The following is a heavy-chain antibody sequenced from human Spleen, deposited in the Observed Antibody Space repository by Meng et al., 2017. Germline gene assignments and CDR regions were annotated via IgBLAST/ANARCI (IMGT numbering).Heavy chain of an antibody. CDR2: IYYTGST. J-gene: IGHJ5*02. CDR3: ARDPHTTGTYDL. V-gene: IGHV4-61*03. CDR1: GDSVTSGNYY. D-gene: IGHD1-1*01. Sequence: QGEWQEAGQGLGGPSETLSLTCTVSGDSVTSGNYYWSWIRHPPGKGPEWIGYIYYTGSTNYNPSLKSRLTMSIETSKNRFSLKLTSVTAADTADYYCARDPHTTGTYDLWGQGTLVTVSS.